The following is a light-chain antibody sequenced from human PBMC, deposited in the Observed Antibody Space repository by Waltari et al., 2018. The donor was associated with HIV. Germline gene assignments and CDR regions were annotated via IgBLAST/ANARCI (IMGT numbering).Light chain of an antibody. CDR2: WAS. CDR1: PSVLYSSNNKNY. J-gene: IGKJ1*01. CDR3: QQYFSAPPT. V-gene: IGKV4-1*01. Sequence: DIVMTQSPDSLTVSMGERAPINCKASPSVLYSSNNKNYLAWYQQKPGQRPRLLLYWASARESGVPDRFSGSGSGTDFTLTISSVQAEDVAVYYCQQYFSAPPTFGQGTKVEIK.